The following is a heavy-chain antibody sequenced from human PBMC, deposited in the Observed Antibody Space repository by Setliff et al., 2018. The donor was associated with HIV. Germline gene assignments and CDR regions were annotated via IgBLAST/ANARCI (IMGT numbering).Heavy chain of an antibody. CDR1: GGSISSGGYY. CDR2: IHSSGNT. CDR3: ARAPTGGLVGYFHH. Sequence: SETLSLTCTVSGGSISSGGYYWSWIRQPPGKGPEWIGYIHSSGNTFYTPSLKSRLTISLDTSKNQFSLKLNSVTAADTAVYYCARAPTGGLVGYFHHWGQGTPVTVSS. D-gene: IGHD3-10*01. J-gene: IGHJ1*01. V-gene: IGHV4-31*03.